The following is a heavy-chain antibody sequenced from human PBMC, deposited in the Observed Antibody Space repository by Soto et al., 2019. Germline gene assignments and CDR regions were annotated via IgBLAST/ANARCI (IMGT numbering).Heavy chain of an antibody. CDR2: MKQDGSER. D-gene: IGHD6-6*01. J-gene: IGHJ6*02. V-gene: IGHV3-7*03. CDR3: ARPRSSSYYYYYALDV. Sequence: EVHLLESGGDFVEPGGSLRLSCVASGFTLNKYWMSWVRQAPGKGLEWVANMKQDGSERNYVDSVKGRFTISRDNAKNSLYLQMNRLRAEDTAVYYCARPRSSSYYYYYALDVWGQGTTVTVSS. CDR1: GFTLNKYW.